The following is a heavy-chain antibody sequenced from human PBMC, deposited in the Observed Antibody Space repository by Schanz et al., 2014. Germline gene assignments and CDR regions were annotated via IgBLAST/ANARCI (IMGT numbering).Heavy chain of an antibody. V-gene: IGHV4-4*07. CDR2: IYNSGKT. CDR1: GGPISSEY. CDR3: ARVVLGGDAFDI. D-gene: IGHD3-10*01. Sequence: QVQLQESGPALVKPSETLSLTCTVSGGPISSEYWSWIRQPAGKGLEWIGRIYNSGKTNYNPSLESRVSMSVDTSKKQLSLKLKSVSAADTAVYYCARVVLGGDAFDIWGQGTMVTVSS. J-gene: IGHJ3*02.